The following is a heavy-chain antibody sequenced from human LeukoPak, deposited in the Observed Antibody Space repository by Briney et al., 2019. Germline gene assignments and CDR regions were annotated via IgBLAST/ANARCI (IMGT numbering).Heavy chain of an antibody. V-gene: IGHV2-5*02. Sequence: SGPTLVNPTQTLTLTCTFSGFSLSTNGVGVGWIRQPPGKALEWLALIYWDDEKPYSPALQSRLTVTKDTSKNQVVLTMTNMDPVDTATYYCAHSYDTGGYYYSRFDYWGQGTLVTVSS. D-gene: IGHD3-22*01. CDR2: IYWDDEK. J-gene: IGHJ4*02. CDR1: GFSLSTNGVG. CDR3: AHSYDTGGYYYSRFDY.